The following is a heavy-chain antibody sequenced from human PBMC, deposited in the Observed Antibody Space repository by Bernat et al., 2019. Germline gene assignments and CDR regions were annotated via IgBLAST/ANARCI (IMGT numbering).Heavy chain of an antibody. Sequence: QVQLVESGGGVVQPGRSLRLSCEASKFTFSSYGMHWVRQAPGKGLEWVAVIWYDGSNENYADSVKGRFTISRDNSKNTLYLQMNSLRAEDTAVYYCARVSMYGAPASGMDVWGQGTTDTVSS. D-gene: IGHD4-17*01. J-gene: IGHJ6*02. CDR1: KFTFSSYG. CDR2: IWYDGSNE. V-gene: IGHV3-33*01. CDR3: ARVSMYGAPASGMDV.